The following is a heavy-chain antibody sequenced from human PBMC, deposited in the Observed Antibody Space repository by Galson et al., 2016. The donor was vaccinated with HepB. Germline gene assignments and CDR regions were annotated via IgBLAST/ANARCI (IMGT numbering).Heavy chain of an antibody. Sequence: PALVKPTQTLTLTCTFSGFSLTTSGVGVAWIRQPPGKALEWLALIYWDDDKRYSPSLKSRLTVNKDTTKNHVVLTMTNMDPMDKATYFGAHRISAYGADYYFDYWGQGTLFTVSS. CDR3: AHRISAYGADYYFDY. J-gene: IGHJ4*02. D-gene: IGHD4-17*01. CDR1: GFSLTTSGVG. CDR2: IYWDDDK. V-gene: IGHV2-5*02.